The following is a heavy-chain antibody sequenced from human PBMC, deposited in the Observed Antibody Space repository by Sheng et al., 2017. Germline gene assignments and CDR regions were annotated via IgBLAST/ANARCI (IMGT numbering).Heavy chain of an antibody. V-gene: IGHV1-69*08. D-gene: IGHD3-3*01. CDR1: GGTFSSYT. J-gene: IGHJ4*02. CDR3: ARDRGPWSGVDY. CDR2: IIPILGIA. Sequence: QVQLVQSGAEVKKPGSSVKVSCKASGGTFSSYTISWVRQAPGQGLEWMGRIIPILGIANYAQKFQGRVTITADKSTSTAYMELSSLRSEDTAVYYCARDRGPWSGVDYWGQGTLVTVSS.